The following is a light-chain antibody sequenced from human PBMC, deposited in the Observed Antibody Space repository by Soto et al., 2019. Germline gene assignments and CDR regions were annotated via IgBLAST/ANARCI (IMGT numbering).Light chain of an antibody. CDR3: LQDYTYPWT. J-gene: IGKJ1*01. CDR2: AAS. Sequence: IQMTQSPSSLSASVRDRVTLTCRASQDIGNDLGWYQQKPGKAPNLLIYAASSLRSGVPSRFSRNGSGTHITLTINRPPADDSAMYFGLQDYTYPWTFGQGTKVDIK. CDR1: QDIGND. V-gene: IGKV1-6*02.